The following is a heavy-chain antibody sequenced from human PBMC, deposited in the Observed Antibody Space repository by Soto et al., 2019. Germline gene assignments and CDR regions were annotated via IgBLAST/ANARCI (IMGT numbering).Heavy chain of an antibody. J-gene: IGHJ6*02. D-gene: IGHD5-18*01. CDR2: ISYDGSNK. CDR1: GFTFSSYG. Sequence: VGSLRLSCAASGFTFSSYGMHWVRQAPGKGLEWVAVISYDGSNKYYADSVKGRFTISRDNSKNTLYLQMNSLRAEDTAVYYCAKETGYSYGHYYYYGMDVWGQGTTVTVSS. V-gene: IGHV3-30*18. CDR3: AKETGYSYGHYYYYGMDV.